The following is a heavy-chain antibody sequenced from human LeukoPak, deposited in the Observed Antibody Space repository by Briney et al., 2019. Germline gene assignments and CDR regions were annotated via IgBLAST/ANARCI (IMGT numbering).Heavy chain of an antibody. D-gene: IGHD1-14*01. V-gene: IGHV1-18*01. CDR1: GYTFTSHG. CDR3: GEPPSTRTTEHGYYYYYYNMDV. CDR2: ISSYSDNT. Sequence: ASVKVSCKASGYTFTSHGISWVRQAPGQGLEWMGWISSYSDNTKYAQKLQGRVTMTTDTSTSTAYMELRSLRTDDTAVYYCGEPPSTRTTEHGYYYYYYNMDVWGQGTTVTVSS. J-gene: IGHJ6*02.